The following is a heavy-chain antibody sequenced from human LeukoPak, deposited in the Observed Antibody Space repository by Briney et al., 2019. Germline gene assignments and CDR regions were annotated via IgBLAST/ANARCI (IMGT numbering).Heavy chain of an antibody. Sequence: PSETLSLTCTVSGGSISSGGYYWSWIRQHPGKGLEWIGYIYYSGSTYYNPPLKSRVTISVDTSKNQFSLKLSSVTAADTAVYYCARLPWYSSGWYEVDYWGQGTLVTVSS. D-gene: IGHD6-19*01. CDR3: ARLPWYSSGWYEVDY. J-gene: IGHJ4*02. CDR2: IYYSGST. V-gene: IGHV4-31*03. CDR1: GGSISSGGYY.